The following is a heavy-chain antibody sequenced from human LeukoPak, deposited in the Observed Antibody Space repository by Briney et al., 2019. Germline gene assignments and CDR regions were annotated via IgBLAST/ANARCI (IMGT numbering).Heavy chain of an antibody. D-gene: IGHD2-2*01. CDR3: ARDELVVPASPFRWV. CDR2: ISSSGSTI. J-gene: IGHJ4*02. Sequence: KPGGSLRLSCAASGFTFSDYYMSWIRQAPGKGLEWVSYISSSGSTIYYADSVKGRFTISRDNAKNSLYLQMNSLRAEDTAVYYCARDELVVPASPFRWVWGQGTLVTVSS. CDR1: GFTFSDYY. V-gene: IGHV3-11*04.